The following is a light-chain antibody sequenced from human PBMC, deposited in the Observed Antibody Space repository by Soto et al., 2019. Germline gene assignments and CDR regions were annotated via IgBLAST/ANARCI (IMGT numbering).Light chain of an antibody. CDR1: SSDVDIYNR. CDR3: TLFTVSGTFV. J-gene: IGLJ1*01. V-gene: IGLV2-18*01. Sequence: QSALTQPPSVSGSPGQSVTISCTGTSSDVDIYNRVSGYQQPPGTAPKLIIFEVNNRPPGVPDRFSGSKSGNTASLIISGLQAEDEADYFCTLFTVSGTFVFGTGTKLTVL. CDR2: EVN.